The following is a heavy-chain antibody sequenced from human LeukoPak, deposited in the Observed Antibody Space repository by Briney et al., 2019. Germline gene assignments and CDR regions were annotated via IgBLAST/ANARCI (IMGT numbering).Heavy chain of an antibody. D-gene: IGHD6-6*01. J-gene: IGHJ6*04. Sequence: SETLSLTCAVYGGSFSHCYWSWIRQPPGKGLEWIGEINHSKSTNYSPSLKSRVTISVDTSKNQSSLKLSSVTAADTAVYYCARGIAARYYYYYGMDVWGEGTTVTVSS. CDR3: ARGIAARYYYYYGMDV. V-gene: IGHV4-34*01. CDR1: GGSFSHCY. CDR2: INHSKST.